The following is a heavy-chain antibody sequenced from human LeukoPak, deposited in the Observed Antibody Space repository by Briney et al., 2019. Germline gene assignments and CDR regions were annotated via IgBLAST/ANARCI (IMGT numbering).Heavy chain of an antibody. V-gene: IGHV4-59*08. CDR2: IYYSGST. Sequence: SETLSLTCTVSGGSISSYYWGWIRQPPGKGLEWIGYIYYSGSTNYNPSLKSRVTISVDTSKNQFSLKLTSVTAADTAVYYCARHIRGYSYGPFDYWGQGSLVTVSS. CDR3: ARHIRGYSYGPFDY. CDR1: GGSISSYY. J-gene: IGHJ4*02. D-gene: IGHD5-18*01.